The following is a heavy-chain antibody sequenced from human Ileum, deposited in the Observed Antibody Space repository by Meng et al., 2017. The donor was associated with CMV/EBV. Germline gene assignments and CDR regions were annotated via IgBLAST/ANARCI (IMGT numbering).Heavy chain of an antibody. CDR3: ARVWANGGGWFDP. CDR1: GGSIRSSSHY. J-gene: IGHJ5*02. V-gene: IGHV4-39*07. Sequence: QLPLQESGPGLVKPSETLSLTCTVSGGSIRSSSHYWGWIRQPPGKGLEWIGNIYYSGLTSYNPSLKSRVTISVDTSKNQFSLKLSSVTAADTAVFYCARVWANGGGWFDPWGQGTLVTVSS. CDR2: IYYSGLT. D-gene: IGHD2-8*01.